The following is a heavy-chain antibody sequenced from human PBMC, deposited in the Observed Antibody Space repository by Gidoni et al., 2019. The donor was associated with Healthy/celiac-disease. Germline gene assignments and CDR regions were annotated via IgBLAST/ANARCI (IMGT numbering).Heavy chain of an antibody. CDR2: ISWNSGSI. CDR1: GFTFDDYA. CDR3: AKDPWGGYGGNSGGIDY. D-gene: IGHD4-17*01. Sequence: EVQLVESGGGLVQPGRSLRLSCAASGFTFDDYAMHWVRQAPGKGLEWVSGISWNSGSIGYADSVKGRFTISRDNAKNSLYLQMNSLRAEDTALYYCAKDPWGGYGGNSGGIDYWGQGTLVTVSS. V-gene: IGHV3-9*01. J-gene: IGHJ4*02.